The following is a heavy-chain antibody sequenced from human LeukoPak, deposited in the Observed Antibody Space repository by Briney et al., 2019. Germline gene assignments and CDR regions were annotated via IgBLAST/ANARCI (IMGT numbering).Heavy chain of an antibody. V-gene: IGHV3-11*04. J-gene: IGHJ5*02. D-gene: IGHD2-15*01. CDR3: ARGADGVSSNSRGWFDP. Sequence: GGSLRLSCAAPGFTFSDYYMSWIRQAPGKGLEWVSYIGSSGRTIYYADSVKGRFTISRDNAKNSLYLQMNTLRAEDTAVYSCARGADGVSSNSRGWFDPWGQGTLVTVSS. CDR1: GFTFSDYY. CDR2: IGSSGRTI.